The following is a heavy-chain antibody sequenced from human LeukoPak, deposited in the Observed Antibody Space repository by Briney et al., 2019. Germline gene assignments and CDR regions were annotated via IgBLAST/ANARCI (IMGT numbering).Heavy chain of an antibody. D-gene: IGHD6-6*01. Sequence: GGSLRLSCAASGFTFSDYYMSWIRQAPGKGLEWVSYISSTGSTIYYADSVKGRFTISRDNAKNSLYLQMNSLRAEDTAVYYCARDRPVSHSSSKAFDIWGQGTMVTVSS. CDR3: ARDRPVSHSSSKAFDI. CDR2: ISSTGSTI. J-gene: IGHJ3*02. V-gene: IGHV3-11*04. CDR1: GFTFSDYY.